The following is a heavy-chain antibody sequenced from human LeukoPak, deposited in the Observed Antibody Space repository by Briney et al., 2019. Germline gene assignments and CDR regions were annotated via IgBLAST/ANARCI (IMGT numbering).Heavy chain of an antibody. J-gene: IGHJ4*02. CDR3: ARCSSGWYYFDY. CDR2: IYYSGST. Sequence: SETLSLTCTVSGGSISSYYWSWIRHPPGKGLEWIGYIYYSGSTNYNPSLKSRVTISVDTSKNQFSLKLSSVTAADTAVYYCARCSSGWYYFDYWGQGTLVTVSS. CDR1: GGSISSYY. V-gene: IGHV4-59*01. D-gene: IGHD6-19*01.